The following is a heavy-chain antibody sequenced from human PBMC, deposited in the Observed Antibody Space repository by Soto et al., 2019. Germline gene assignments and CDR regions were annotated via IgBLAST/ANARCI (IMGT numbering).Heavy chain of an antibody. CDR3: GSVRPSGYVLS. J-gene: IGHJ5*02. D-gene: IGHD6-25*01. Sequence: LSLPCTVSGGSLSSYYWTWIRQSPGKGLEWIGYVYFSGNTNYNPSLKSRVTISIDTSKNQLSLRLASVTAADTAFYYCGSVRPSGYVLSWGQGTLVTVSS. CDR2: VYFSGNT. CDR1: GGSLSSYY. V-gene: IGHV4-59*01.